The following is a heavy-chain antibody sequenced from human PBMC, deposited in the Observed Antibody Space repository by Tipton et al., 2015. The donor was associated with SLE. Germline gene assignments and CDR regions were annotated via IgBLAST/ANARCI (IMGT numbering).Heavy chain of an antibody. D-gene: IGHD1-26*01. J-gene: IGHJ4*02. Sequence: TLSLTCTVSGGSISSGGYSWSWIRQPPGKGLEWIGYIYTSGSTNYNPPLKSRVTISVDTSKNQFSLKLSSVTAADTAVYYCANPSRGSGSRLDYWGQGTLVTVAS. V-gene: IGHV4-61*09. CDR2: IYTSGST. CDR1: GGSISSGGYS. CDR3: ANPSRGSGSRLDY.